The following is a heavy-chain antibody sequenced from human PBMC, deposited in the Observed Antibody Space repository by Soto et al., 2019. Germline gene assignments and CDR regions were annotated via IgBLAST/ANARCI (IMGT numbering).Heavy chain of an antibody. CDR1: GFSFSTYW. Sequence: PGGSLRLSCAASGFSFSTYWMSWVRRSPGKGLEWVALINGDGSAKNYLDSVEGRLTVSRDNAKNSLYLQMNSLRVDDTAVYYCARDPGYGALDYWGQGTLVTVSS. CDR2: INGDGSAK. D-gene: IGHD4-17*01. V-gene: IGHV3-7*01. CDR3: ARDPGYGALDY. J-gene: IGHJ4*02.